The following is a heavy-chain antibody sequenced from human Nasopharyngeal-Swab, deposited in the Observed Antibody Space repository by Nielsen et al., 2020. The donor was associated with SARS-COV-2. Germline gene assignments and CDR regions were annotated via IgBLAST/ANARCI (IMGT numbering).Heavy chain of an antibody. CDR3: ARCSGGSCRFDY. D-gene: IGHD2-15*01. Sequence: ASVKVSCKASGYTFTSYDINCLRQATGQGLEWMGWMNPNSGNTGYAQKFQGRVTMTRNTSISTAYMELSSLRSEDTAVYYCARCSGGSCRFDYWGQGTLVTVSS. CDR2: MNPNSGNT. J-gene: IGHJ4*02. CDR1: GYTFTSYD. V-gene: IGHV1-8*01.